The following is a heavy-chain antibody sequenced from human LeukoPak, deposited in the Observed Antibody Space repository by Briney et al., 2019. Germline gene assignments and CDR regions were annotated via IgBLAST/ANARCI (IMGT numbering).Heavy chain of an antibody. V-gene: IGHV3-23*01. J-gene: IGHJ4*02. Sequence: GGSLRLSCAASGFTLCSYAMGWVRQAPGQELEWVSAISGSGGSTYYADSVKGRFTISRDNSKNTLYLQMDSLRAEDTAVYYCAFLTGTHGYWGQGTLVTVSS. CDR3: AFLTGTHGY. CDR1: GFTLCSYA. CDR2: ISGSGGST. D-gene: IGHD1-7*01.